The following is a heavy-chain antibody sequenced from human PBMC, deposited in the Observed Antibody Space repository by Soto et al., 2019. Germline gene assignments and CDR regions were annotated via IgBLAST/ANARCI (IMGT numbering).Heavy chain of an antibody. Sequence: GASVKVSCKASGYTFTSYAMHWVRQAPGQRLEWMGWINAGNGNTKYSQKFQGRVTITRDTSASTAYMELSSLRSEDTAVYYCARDPDFWSGYYRWDYYYYGMDVWGQGTTVTVSS. V-gene: IGHV1-3*01. J-gene: IGHJ6*02. D-gene: IGHD3-3*01. CDR2: INAGNGNT. CDR3: ARDPDFWSGYYRWDYYYYGMDV. CDR1: GYTFTSYA.